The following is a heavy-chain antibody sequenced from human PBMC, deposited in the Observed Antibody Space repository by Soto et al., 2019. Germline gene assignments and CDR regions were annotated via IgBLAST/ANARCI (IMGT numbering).Heavy chain of an antibody. Sequence: ASVKVSCKASGYTFTSYAMHWVRQAPGQRLEWMGWINAGNGNTKYSQKFQGRVTITRDTSASTAYMELSSLRSEDTAVYYCARDPVAGTEYNWFDPWGQGTLVTVSS. CDR2: INAGNGNT. CDR3: ARDPVAGTEYNWFDP. V-gene: IGHV1-3*01. J-gene: IGHJ5*02. CDR1: GYTFTSYA. D-gene: IGHD6-19*01.